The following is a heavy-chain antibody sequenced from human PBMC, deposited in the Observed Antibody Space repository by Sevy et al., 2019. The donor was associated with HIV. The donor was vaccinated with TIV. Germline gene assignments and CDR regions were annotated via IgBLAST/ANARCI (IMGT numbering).Heavy chain of an antibody. V-gene: IGHV3-30*18. D-gene: IGHD5-12*01. Sequence: GGSLRLSCAASGFTFSSYGMHWVRQAPGKGLEWVAVISYDGSNKYYADSVKGRFTISRDNSKNTLYLQMNSLRAEDTAVYYCAKVGGDSCYDEGSVGYWGHGTLVTVSS. J-gene: IGHJ4*01. CDR1: GFTFSSYG. CDR3: AKVGGDSCYDEGSVGY. CDR2: ISYDGSNK.